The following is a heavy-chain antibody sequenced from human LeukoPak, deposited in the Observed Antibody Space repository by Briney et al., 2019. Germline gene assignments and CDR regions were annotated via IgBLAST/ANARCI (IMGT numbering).Heavy chain of an antibody. CDR1: GFTFSSYA. CDR2: IGGGGEST. D-gene: IGHD1-26*01. J-gene: IGHJ4*02. CDR3: AKVLSGSQDY. Sequence: GGSLRLSCAASGFTFSSYAMSWVRQAPGKGLEWVSTIGGGGESTYYADSVKGRFTISRDNSKNTVYLQMNSLRAEDTAVYYCAKVLSGSQDYWGQGTLVTVSS. V-gene: IGHV3-23*01.